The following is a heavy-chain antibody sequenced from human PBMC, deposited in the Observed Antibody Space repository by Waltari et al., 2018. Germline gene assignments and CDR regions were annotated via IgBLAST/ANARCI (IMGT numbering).Heavy chain of an antibody. CDR3: ARGLPHPSSSWYTI. V-gene: IGHV4-34*01. CDR1: GGSFSGYY. CDR2: INHSGST. J-gene: IGHJ4*02. Sequence: QVQLQQWGAGLLQPSEPLSLTCAVYGGSFSGYYWSWLRQPPGKGLEWIGEINHSGSTNYNPSLKSRVTISVDTSKNQFSLKLSSVTAADTAVYYCARGLPHPSSSWYTIWGQGTLVTVSS. D-gene: IGHD6-13*01.